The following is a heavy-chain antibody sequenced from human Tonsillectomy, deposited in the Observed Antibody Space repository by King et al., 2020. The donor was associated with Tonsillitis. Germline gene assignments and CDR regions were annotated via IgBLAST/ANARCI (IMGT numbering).Heavy chain of an antibody. V-gene: IGHV3-49*03. J-gene: IGHJ4*02. Sequence: VQLVESGGGLVQPGRSLRLSCTASGFTFGDYAVSWFRQAPGKGLEWVSFIRSRPYGGTTEYAASVKGRFIISRDDFKGIAYLQMSSLKTEDTAVYYCARGNHXISGIYPHFDYWGPGTLVTVSS. CDR1: GFTFGDYA. D-gene: IGHD3-10*01. CDR2: IRSRPYGGTT. CDR3: ARGNHXISGIYPHFDY.